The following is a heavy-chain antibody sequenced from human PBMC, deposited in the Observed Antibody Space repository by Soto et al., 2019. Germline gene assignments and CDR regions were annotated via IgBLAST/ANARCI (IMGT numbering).Heavy chain of an antibody. Sequence: EVQLLESGGGLVQPGGSLRLACATSGFSFSTYAMTWVRQAPGKGLEWVSTFNGNGGGTYYADSVKGRFTISRDNSKNTLYLQMDSLRAEDTATYYCATDNSLHWFDPWGQGPLVTVSS. V-gene: IGHV3-23*01. CDR1: GFSFSTYA. D-gene: IGHD2-15*01. CDR3: ATDNSLHWFDP. J-gene: IGHJ5*02. CDR2: FNGNGGGT.